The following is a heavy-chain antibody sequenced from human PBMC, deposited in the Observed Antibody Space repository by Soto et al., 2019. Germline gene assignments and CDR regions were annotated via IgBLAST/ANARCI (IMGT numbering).Heavy chain of an antibody. CDR2: IYPGDSDT. J-gene: IGHJ5*02. D-gene: IGHD3-22*01. CDR3: ARHSFFYDDRGQSSRRFDP. CDR1: GYSFTSYW. Sequence: PGESLKISCKGSGYSFTSYWIGWVRQMPGKGLEWMGIIYPGDSDTRYSPSFQGQVTISADTSKNQFYLKLSSVTAADTAVYYCARHSFFYDDRGQSSRRFDPWGQGTLVTVSS. V-gene: IGHV5-51*01.